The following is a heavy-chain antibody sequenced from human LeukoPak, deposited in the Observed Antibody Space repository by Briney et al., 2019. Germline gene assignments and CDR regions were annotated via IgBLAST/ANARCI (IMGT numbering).Heavy chain of an antibody. CDR2: INNVGSHI. J-gene: IGHJ6*03. D-gene: IGHD2-2*01. CDR3: ARDDGYCSSTSCRLGYYYMDV. Sequence: GRSLRLSCAASGFTLSSSAMNWVRQAPGKGLEWVSSINNVGSHIYYAGSVKGRFTISRDNTKNSLYLQMNSLRAEDTAVYYCARDDGYCSSTSCRLGYYYMDVWGKGTTVTVSS. V-gene: IGHV3-21*01. CDR1: GFTLSSSA.